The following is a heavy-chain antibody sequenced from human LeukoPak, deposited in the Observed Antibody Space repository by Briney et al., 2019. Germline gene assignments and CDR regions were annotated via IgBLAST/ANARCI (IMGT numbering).Heavy chain of an antibody. CDR3: ARGDSSGWGYLEY. CDR2: ISWDGGST. CDR1: GFTFDDYA. J-gene: IGHJ4*02. Sequence: GGSLRLSCAASGFTFDDYAMHWVRQAPGKGLEWVSLISWDGGSTYYADSVRGRFTISRDNSKNSLYLQMNSLRTEDTALYYCARGDSSGWGYLEYWGQGTLVTVSS. D-gene: IGHD6-19*01. V-gene: IGHV3-43D*03.